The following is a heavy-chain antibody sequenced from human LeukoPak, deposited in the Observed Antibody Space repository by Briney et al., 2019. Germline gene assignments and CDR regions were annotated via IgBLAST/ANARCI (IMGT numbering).Heavy chain of an antibody. CDR2: IHHSGST. CDR1: GGSISIYY. J-gene: IGHJ4*02. Sequence: SETLSLTCTVSGGSISIYYWSWIRQTPGKGLEWIGYIHHSGSTNYNPSLKSRVTISVDTSKNQFSLRLSSVTAADTAVYYCARLRAYYYDSSGYYNFDFWGQGTLVTVSS. D-gene: IGHD3-22*01. CDR3: ARLRAYYYDSSGYYNFDF. V-gene: IGHV4-59*08.